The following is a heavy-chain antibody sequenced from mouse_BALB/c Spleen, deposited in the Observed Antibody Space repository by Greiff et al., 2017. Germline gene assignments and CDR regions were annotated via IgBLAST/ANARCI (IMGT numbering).Heavy chain of an antibody. Sequence: VQLQQSGPELVKPGASVKISCKASGYTFTDYYINWVKQKPGQGLEWIGWFYPGSGNTKYNEKFKGKATLTVDTSSSTAYMQLSSLTSEDTAVYFCATTATMDYWGQGTSVTVSS. CDR1: GYTFTDYY. CDR2: FYPGSGNT. CDR3: ATTATMDY. V-gene: IGHV1-84*02. J-gene: IGHJ4*01. D-gene: IGHD1-2*01.